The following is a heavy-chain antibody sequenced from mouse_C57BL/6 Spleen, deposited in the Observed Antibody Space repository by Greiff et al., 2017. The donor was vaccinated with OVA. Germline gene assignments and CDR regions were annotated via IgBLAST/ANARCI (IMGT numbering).Heavy chain of an antibody. J-gene: IGHJ4*01. Sequence: VQLQQSGAELVKPGASVKLSCKASGYTFTSYWMQWVKQRPGQGLEWIGEIDPSDSYTNYNQKFKGKATLTVDTSSSTAYMQLSSLTSEDSAVYYCARYWDYAMDYWGQGTSVTVSS. V-gene: IGHV1-50*01. CDR2: IDPSDSYT. D-gene: IGHD4-1*01. CDR1: GYTFTSYW. CDR3: ARYWDYAMDY.